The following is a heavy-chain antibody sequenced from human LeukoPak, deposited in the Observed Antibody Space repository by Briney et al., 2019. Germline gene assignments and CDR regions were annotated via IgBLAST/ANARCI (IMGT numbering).Heavy chain of an antibody. J-gene: IGHJ4*02. D-gene: IGHD1-26*01. CDR2: IYYSGRT. V-gene: IGHV4-59*01. Sequence: SETLSLTCTVSGGSISSYYWSWIRQPPGKGLEWSGYIYYSGRTNYHPSLKSRVTISVDTSKNQFSLKLSSVTAADTDVYYCARSSTVGAIDYWGQGTLVTVSS. CDR1: GGSISSYY. CDR3: ARSSTVGAIDY.